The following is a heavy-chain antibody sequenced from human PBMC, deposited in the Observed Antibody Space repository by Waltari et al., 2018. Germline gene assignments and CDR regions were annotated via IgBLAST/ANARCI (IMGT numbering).Heavy chain of an antibody. CDR1: GYTFTGYY. CDR2: INPNSGGT. D-gene: IGHD2-2*01. Sequence: KKPGASVKVSCKASGYTFTGYYMHWVRQAPGQGLEWMGWINPNSGGTNYAQKFQGRVTMTRDTSISTAYMELSRLRSDDTAVYYCARSTDPHYYYYGMDVWGQGTTV. CDR3: ARSTDPHYYYYGMDV. J-gene: IGHJ6*02. V-gene: IGHV1-2*02.